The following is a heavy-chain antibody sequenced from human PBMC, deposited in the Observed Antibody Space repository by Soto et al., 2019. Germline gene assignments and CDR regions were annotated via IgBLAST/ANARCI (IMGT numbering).Heavy chain of an antibody. J-gene: IGHJ6*01. Sequence: WLSXRLSWSSAVCTFSSYWIHLFRQAPGEGLMLVSRINPDWSTTGYADSVKGRLTISRDNAKNTLYLQMNSLRVEDTAVYYCERVQPKVTKNGMEVWGQGTTVNVYS. CDR1: VCTFSSYW. CDR3: ERVQPKVTKNGMEV. D-gene: IGHD4-4*01. CDR2: INPDWSTT. V-gene: IGHV3-74*01.